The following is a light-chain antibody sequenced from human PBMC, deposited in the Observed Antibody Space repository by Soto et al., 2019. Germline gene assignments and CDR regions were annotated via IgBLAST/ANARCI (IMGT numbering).Light chain of an antibody. Sequence: EIVLTQSPGNLSLSPGERATLSCRASKSVSSSYLAWYQQKPGQAPRLLIYGASSRATGIPDRFSGSGSGTDFTLTISRLEPEDFAVYYCQQYGSSPGTFGQGTKVEIK. CDR3: QQYGSSPGT. CDR2: GAS. CDR1: KSVSSSY. V-gene: IGKV3-20*01. J-gene: IGKJ1*01.